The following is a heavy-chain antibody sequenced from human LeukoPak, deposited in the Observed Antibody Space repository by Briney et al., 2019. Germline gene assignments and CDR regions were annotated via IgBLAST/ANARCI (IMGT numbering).Heavy chain of an antibody. D-gene: IGHD3-16*01. CDR3: AAGASGGFDY. J-gene: IGHJ4*02. V-gene: IGHV3-48*02. Sequence: GGSLRPSCAASGFTLSSYGMNWVRQAPGKGLEWVSYISSSDTIYYADSGKGRFTISRNNAKNSLYLQMNSLRDEDTAVYYCAAGASGGFDYWGQGTLVTVSS. CDR2: ISSSDTI. CDR1: GFTLSSYG.